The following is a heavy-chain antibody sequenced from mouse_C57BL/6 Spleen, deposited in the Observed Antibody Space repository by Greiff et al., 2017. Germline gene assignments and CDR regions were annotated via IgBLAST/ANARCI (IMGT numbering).Heavy chain of an antibody. D-gene: IGHD1-1*01. J-gene: IGHJ2*01. CDR2: ISSGSSTI. Sequence: EVNLVESGGGLVKPGGSLKLSCAASGFTFSDYGMHWVRQAPEKGLEWVAYISSGSSTIYYADTVKGRFTISRDNAKNTLFLQLTSLRSEDTAMYYCARLHYYGSSYGFDYWGQGTTLTVSS. V-gene: IGHV5-17*01. CDR1: GFTFSDYG. CDR3: ARLHYYGSSYGFDY.